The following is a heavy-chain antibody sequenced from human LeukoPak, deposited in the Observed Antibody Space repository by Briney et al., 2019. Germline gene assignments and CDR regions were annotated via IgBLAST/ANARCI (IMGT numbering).Heavy chain of an antibody. CDR1: GGSISSSSYY. Sequence: SETLSLTCTVSGGSISSSSYYWGWIRQPPGKGLEWIGSIYYSGSTYYNPSLKSRVTISVDTSKNQFSLKLSSVTAADTAVYYCARARIKLFDYWGQGTLVTVSS. J-gene: IGHJ4*02. CDR3: ARARIKLFDY. V-gene: IGHV4-39*01. CDR2: IYYSGST. D-gene: IGHD3-10*01.